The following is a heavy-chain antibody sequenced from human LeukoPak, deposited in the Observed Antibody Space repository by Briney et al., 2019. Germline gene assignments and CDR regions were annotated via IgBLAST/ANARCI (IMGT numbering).Heavy chain of an antibody. J-gene: IGHJ4*02. CDR2: INTDGSST. V-gene: IGHV3-74*01. CDR3: VRRDIAYGWLDY. CDR1: GFTFSSYW. Sequence: GGSLRLSCAASGFTFSSYWMHWVRQAPGKGLVWVSRINTDGSSTSYADSVKGRFTISRDNAKNTLYLQMNSLRAEDTAVYYCVRRDIAYGWLDYWGQGTLVTVSS. D-gene: IGHD6-19*01.